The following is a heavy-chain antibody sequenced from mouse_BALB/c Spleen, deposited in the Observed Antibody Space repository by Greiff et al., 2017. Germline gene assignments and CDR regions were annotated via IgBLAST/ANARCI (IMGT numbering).Heavy chain of an antibody. CDR2: ISSGGGST. Sequence: EVQLVESGGGLVKPGGSLKLSCAASGFAFSSYDMSWVRQTPEKRLEWVAYISSGGGSTYYPDTVKGRFTISRDNAKNTLYLQMSSLKSEDTAMYYCARHGNYVFDYWGQGTTLTVSS. CDR1: GFAFSSYD. D-gene: IGHD2-1*01. J-gene: IGHJ2*01. CDR3: ARHGNYVFDY. V-gene: IGHV5-12-1*01.